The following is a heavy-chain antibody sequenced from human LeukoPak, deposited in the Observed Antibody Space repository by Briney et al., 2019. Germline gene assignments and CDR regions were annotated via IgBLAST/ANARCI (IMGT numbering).Heavy chain of an antibody. V-gene: IGHV3-23*01. CDR3: ARDLSGYSYGFDY. J-gene: IGHJ4*02. CDR1: EFTFGEYA. CDR2: ISGPGTST. D-gene: IGHD5-18*01. Sequence: GGSLRLSCAASEFTFGEYALSWVRQTPVKGLEWVSTISGPGTSTYYADSVKGRFTISRDNAKNSLYLQMNSLRAEDTAVYYCARDLSGYSYGFDYWGQGTLVTVSS.